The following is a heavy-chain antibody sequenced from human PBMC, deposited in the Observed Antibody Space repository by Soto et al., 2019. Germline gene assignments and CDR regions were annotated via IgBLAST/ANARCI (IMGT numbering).Heavy chain of an antibody. CDR2: VFPTGST. CDR1: SDSVSSSNW. D-gene: IGHD2-15*01. Sequence: QVQLQESGPGLVKPSGTLSLTCAVSSDSVSSSNWCSWVRQPPGKGLEWIGEVFPTGSTNYNPSLMSRVTISVDKSKNHFSLNLSSVTAADTAIYYCARRPTAELPSNWFDPWGQGTLVTVSS. CDR3: ARRPTAELPSNWFDP. J-gene: IGHJ5*02. V-gene: IGHV4-4*02.